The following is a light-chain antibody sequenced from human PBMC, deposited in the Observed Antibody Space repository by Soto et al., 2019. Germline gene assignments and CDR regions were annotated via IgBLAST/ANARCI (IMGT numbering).Light chain of an antibody. J-gene: IGKJ4*01. CDR2: AAS. Sequence: DIQMTQSPSSLSASVGDRVTVTCRASQGIRDELGWYQQKAGKAPNLLISAASRLQSGVPSRFSGRGSGTDFTLTISSLQPEDFATYYCQQLNSYPPTFGGGTKVDIK. CDR3: QQLNSYPPT. CDR1: QGIRDE. V-gene: IGKV1-17*01.